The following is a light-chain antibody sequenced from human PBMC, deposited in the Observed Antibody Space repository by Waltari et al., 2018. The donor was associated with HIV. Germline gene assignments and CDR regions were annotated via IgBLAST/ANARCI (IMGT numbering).Light chain of an antibody. V-gene: IGLV1-51*01. Sequence: QSILTQPPSVSAAPGQKVTISCSGDNSNLGNNFVSWYQQVPGRAPRLLIYDDGKRPSGIPGRFSASKAGVSATLGIAGLQSVDEADYYCGTWDSSLSLYVFGPGTTVAVL. J-gene: IGLJ1*01. CDR1: NSNLGNNF. CDR2: DDG. CDR3: GTWDSSLSLYV.